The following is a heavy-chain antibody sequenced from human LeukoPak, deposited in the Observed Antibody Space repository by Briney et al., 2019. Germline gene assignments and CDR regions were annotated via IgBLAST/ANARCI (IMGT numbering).Heavy chain of an antibody. CDR1: GYTFTGYY. D-gene: IGHD3-10*01. Sequence: GASVKVSCKASGYTFTGYYMHWVRQAPGQGLEWMGWINPNSGGTNYAQKFQGRVTMTRDTSISTAYMELSRLRSDDTAVYYCARDGLWFGEVLLENWFDPWGQGTLVTVSS. CDR3: ARDGLWFGEVLLENWFDP. CDR2: INPNSGGT. J-gene: IGHJ5*02. V-gene: IGHV1-2*02.